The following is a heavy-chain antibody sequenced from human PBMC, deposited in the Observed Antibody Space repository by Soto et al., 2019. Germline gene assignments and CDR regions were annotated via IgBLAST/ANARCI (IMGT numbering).Heavy chain of an antibody. CDR3: ARGYAFDI. J-gene: IGHJ3*02. CDR2: IHHSGST. V-gene: IGHV4-4*02. CDR1: GGSISTNNW. Sequence: QVQLQESGPGLVKPSGTLSLTCAVSGGSISTNNWWSWVRQPPGKGLEWIGEIHHSGSTNYNTSHKSRVTTPVDKSKNQFSLNLISVTAADAAMYYCARGYAFDIWGQGTMVTVSS.